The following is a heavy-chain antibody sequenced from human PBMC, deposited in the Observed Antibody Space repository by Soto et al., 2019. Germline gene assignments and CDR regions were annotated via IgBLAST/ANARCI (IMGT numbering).Heavy chain of an antibody. CDR1: GFTFSSYA. V-gene: IGHV3-30-3*01. CDR2: ISYDGSNK. J-gene: IGHJ4*02. D-gene: IGHD1-7*01. CDR3: ARVDNWNSVYFDY. Sequence: QVQLVESGGGVVQPGRSLRLSCAASGFTFSSYAMHWVRQAPGKGLEWVAVISYDGSNKYYADSVKGRFTISRDNSKNTLYLQMNSLRAEDTAVYYCARVDNWNSVYFDYWGQGTLVTVSS.